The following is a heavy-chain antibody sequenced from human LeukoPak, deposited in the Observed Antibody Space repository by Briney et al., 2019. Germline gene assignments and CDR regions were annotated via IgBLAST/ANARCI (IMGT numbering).Heavy chain of an antibody. D-gene: IGHD5-24*01. V-gene: IGHV4-39*01. Sequence: SETLSLTRTVSGGSISSSSYYWGWIRQPPGKGLEWIGSIYYSGSTYYNPSLKSRVTISVDTSKNQFSLKLSSVTAADTAVYYCARVAHDGYPFDYWGQGTLVTVSS. CDR2: IYYSGST. CDR1: GGSISSSSYY. J-gene: IGHJ4*02. CDR3: ARVAHDGYPFDY.